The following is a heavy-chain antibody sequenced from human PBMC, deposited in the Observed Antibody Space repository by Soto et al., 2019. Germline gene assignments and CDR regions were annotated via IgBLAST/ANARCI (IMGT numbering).Heavy chain of an antibody. J-gene: IGHJ4*02. V-gene: IGHV1-46*01. CDR2: INPSGGGT. D-gene: IGHD1-26*01. Sequence: QVQLVQSGAEVKKPGASVKVSCKASGYTFTSYYIHWVRQAPGQGLEWMGIINPSGGGTSYAQKFQDRGTMTRDTSTSTAYMELSSLRSEDRAVYYCARGGEVPPAPGDYWGQGPMVTVSS. CDR3: ARGGEVPPAPGDY. CDR1: GYTFTSYY.